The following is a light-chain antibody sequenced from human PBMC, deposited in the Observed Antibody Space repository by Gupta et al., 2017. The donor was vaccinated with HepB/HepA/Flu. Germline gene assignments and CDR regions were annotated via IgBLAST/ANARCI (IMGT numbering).Light chain of an antibody. V-gene: IGLV1-47*01. Sequence: QSVLTQPPSASGTPGQRVTIPWSGSSSNIGSNYVYWYQQLPGTAPKLLIYRNNQRPSGVPDRFSGSKSGTSASLAISGLRSEDEADYYCAAWDDSLSGRVFGGGTKLTVL. J-gene: IGLJ3*02. CDR1: SSNIGSNY. CDR3: AAWDDSLSGRV. CDR2: RNN.